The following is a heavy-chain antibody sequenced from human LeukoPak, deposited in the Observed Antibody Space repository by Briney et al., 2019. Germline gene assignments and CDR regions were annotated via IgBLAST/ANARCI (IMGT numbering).Heavy chain of an antibody. CDR3: ARVRQNDYGDY. J-gene: IGHJ4*02. V-gene: IGHV3-21*04. CDR1: GFTFSSYS. CDR2: ISSSSSYI. Sequence: GGSLRLSCAASGFTFSSYSMNWVRQAPGKGLEWVSSISSSSSYIYYADSVKGRFTISRDNAKNSLYLQMNSLRSDDTAVYYCARVRQNDYGDYWGQGTLVTVSS.